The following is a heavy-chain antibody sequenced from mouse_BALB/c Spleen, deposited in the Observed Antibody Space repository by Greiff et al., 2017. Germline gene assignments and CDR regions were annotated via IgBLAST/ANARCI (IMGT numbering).Heavy chain of an antibody. CDR1: GFTFSSYA. J-gene: IGHJ2*01. CDR3: ASNWYYFDY. Sequence: EVHLVESGGGLVKPGGSLKLSCAASGFTFSSYAMSWVRQSPEKRLEWVAEISSGGSYTYYPDTVTGRFTISRDNAKNTLYLEMSSLRSEDTAMYYCASNWYYFDYWGQGTTLTVSS. CDR2: ISSGGSYT. V-gene: IGHV5-9-4*01. D-gene: IGHD4-1*01.